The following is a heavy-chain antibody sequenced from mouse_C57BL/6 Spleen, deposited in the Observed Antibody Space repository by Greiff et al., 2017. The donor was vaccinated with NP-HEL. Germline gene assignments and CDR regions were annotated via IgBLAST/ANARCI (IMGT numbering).Heavy chain of an antibody. J-gene: IGHJ2*01. CDR1: GYTFTSYW. D-gene: IGHD1-1*01. V-gene: IGHV1-74*01. Sequence: QVQLKQPGAELVKPGASVKVSCKASGYTFTSYWMHRVKQRPGQGLEWIGRIHPSDSDTNYNQKFKGKATLTVDKSSSTAYMQLSSLTSEDSAVYYCAIPITTVVATDYWGQGTTLTVSS. CDR3: AIPITTVVATDY. CDR2: IHPSDSDT.